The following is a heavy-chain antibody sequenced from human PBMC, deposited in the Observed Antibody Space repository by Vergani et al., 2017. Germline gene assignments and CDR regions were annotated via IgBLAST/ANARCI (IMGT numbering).Heavy chain of an antibody. CDR1: GESYSSFY. V-gene: IGHV4-34*02. Sequence: QVQLQQWGAGVVKPSGTLSLTCAVFGESYSSFYWSWIRQPPGKGLEWIGEICHTEDTKYSPSLKSRVTVSVDESRKLVSLRLNSVTAADTAVYYCATIGYRRWGYYFDYWGQGILVTVSS. CDR2: ICHTEDT. J-gene: IGHJ4*02. CDR3: ATIGYRRWGYYFDY. D-gene: IGHD2-2*02.